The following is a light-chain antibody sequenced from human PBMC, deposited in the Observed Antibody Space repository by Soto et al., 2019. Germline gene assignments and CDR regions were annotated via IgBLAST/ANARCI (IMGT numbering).Light chain of an antibody. CDR1: SSDVGAYNY. Sequence: QSVLTQPASVSGSPGQSITISCTGTSSDVGAYNYVSWYQQHPGKAPKLMIYDVSYRPAGVSNRFSGSKSGNTASLTISGLQADDEAVYYRNSYTIHTRIFGTGTNVTVL. V-gene: IGLV2-14*03. CDR3: NSYTIHTRI. J-gene: IGLJ1*01. CDR2: DVS.